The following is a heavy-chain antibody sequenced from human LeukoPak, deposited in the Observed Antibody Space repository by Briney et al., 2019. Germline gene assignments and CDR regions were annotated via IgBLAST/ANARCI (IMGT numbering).Heavy chain of an antibody. CDR1: GGTFSSYA. CDR2: IIPIFGTA. Sequence: ASVKVSCKASGGTFSSYAISWVRQAPGQGLEWMGGIIPIFGTANYAQKFQGRVTITADESTSTAYMELSSLRSEDTAVYYCARDKREYDFWSGYNWFDPWGQGTLVTVSS. J-gene: IGHJ5*02. V-gene: IGHV1-69*13. CDR3: ARDKREYDFWSGYNWFDP. D-gene: IGHD3-3*01.